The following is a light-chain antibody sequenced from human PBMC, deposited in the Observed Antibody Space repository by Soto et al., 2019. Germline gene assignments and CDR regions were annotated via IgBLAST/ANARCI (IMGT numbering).Light chain of an antibody. CDR2: GVS. CDR1: QSVRSN. V-gene: IGKV3-15*01. CDR3: QQYNNWPPWT. Sequence: EIAMTQSPATLSVSPGERATLSCRASQSVRSNLAWYQQKPGQAPRLLIYGVSTRATGIPARFSGSGSETEFTLTISSLQSEDFAVYYCQQYNNWPPWTFGQGTNVEVK. J-gene: IGKJ1*01.